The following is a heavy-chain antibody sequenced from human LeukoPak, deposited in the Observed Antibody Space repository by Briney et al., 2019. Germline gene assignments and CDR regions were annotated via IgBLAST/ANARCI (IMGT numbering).Heavy chain of an antibody. D-gene: IGHD5-12*01. V-gene: IGHV3-53*04. CDR1: GFTFSSYA. J-gene: IGHJ6*02. CDR3: ARDRKSYSGYAYGMDV. Sequence: GGSLRLSCAASGFTFSSYAMSWVRQAPGKGLEWVSVIYSGGSTYYADSVKGRFTISRHNSKNTLYLQMNSLRAEDTAVYYCARDRKSYSGYAYGMDVWGQGTTVTVSS. CDR2: IYSGGST.